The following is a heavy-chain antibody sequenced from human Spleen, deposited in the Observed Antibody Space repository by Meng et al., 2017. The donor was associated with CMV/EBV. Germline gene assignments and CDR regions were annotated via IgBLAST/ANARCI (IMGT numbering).Heavy chain of an antibody. D-gene: IGHD3-16*01. CDR1: GASITTTKW. V-gene: IGHV4-4*02. CDR3: ARVREHTSLGNYWFDP. Sequence: SGASITTTKWWTWVRQPPGKGLEWVGEIDHSGNSNSNPSLKSRLTLSLDTSKNHLSLRMTSVTAEDTVIYYCARVREHTSLGNYWFDPWGQGTLVTVSS. CDR2: IDHSGNS. J-gene: IGHJ5*02.